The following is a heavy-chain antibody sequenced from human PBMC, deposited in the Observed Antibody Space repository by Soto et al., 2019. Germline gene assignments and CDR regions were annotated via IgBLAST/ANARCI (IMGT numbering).Heavy chain of an antibody. V-gene: IGHV1-18*01. J-gene: IGHJ3*02. CDR1: GYTFTSYG. CDR2: ISAYNGNT. CDR3: ARRGLHSYGALDAFDI. Sequence: GASVKVSCKASGYTFTSYGISWVRQAPGQGLEWMGWISAYNGNTNYAQKLQGRVTTTTDTSTSTAYMELRSLRSDDTAVYYCARRGLHSYGALDAFDIWGQGTMVTVSS. D-gene: IGHD5-18*01.